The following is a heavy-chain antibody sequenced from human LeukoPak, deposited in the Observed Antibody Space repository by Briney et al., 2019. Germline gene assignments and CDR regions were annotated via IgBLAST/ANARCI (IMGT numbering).Heavy chain of an antibody. CDR1: GFTFSSSG. Sequence: GGSLRLSCAASGFTFSSSGMHWVRQAPGKGLEWVAVISYDGSNKYYADSVKGRFTFSGDNSKNTLYLQMNSLRAEDTAVYYCAKEYCSDSVCHSLDYWGQGTLVTVSS. J-gene: IGHJ4*02. CDR2: ISYDGSNK. V-gene: IGHV3-30*18. CDR3: AKEYCSDSVCHSLDY. D-gene: IGHD2-8*01.